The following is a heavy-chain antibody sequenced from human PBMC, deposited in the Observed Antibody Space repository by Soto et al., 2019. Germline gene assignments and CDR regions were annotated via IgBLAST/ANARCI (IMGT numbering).Heavy chain of an antibody. Sequence: SVKVSCKASGGTFSSYAISWVRQAPGQGLEWMGGIIPIFGTANYAQKFQGRVTITADECTSTAYMELSSLRSEDTAVYYCARVARGYYYGMDVWGQGTTVTVSS. CDR1: GGTFSSYA. D-gene: IGHD3-10*01. CDR3: ARVARGYYYGMDV. J-gene: IGHJ6*02. CDR2: IIPIFGTA. V-gene: IGHV1-69*13.